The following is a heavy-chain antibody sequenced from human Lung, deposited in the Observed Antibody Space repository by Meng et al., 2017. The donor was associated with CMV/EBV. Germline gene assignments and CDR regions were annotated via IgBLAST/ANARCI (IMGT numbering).Heavy chain of an antibody. D-gene: IGHD2-2*01. Sequence: GESLKISCAPSGFSFSSYTLHWVRQAPGKGLEWVASISNSRSYINYADSVKGRFTISRDNAKNSLYLQMSSLRAEDTAVYYCARERLYQPLWGDVLDIWGQGXMVTVSS. CDR3: ARERLYQPLWGDVLDI. V-gene: IGHV3-21*01. CDR1: GFSFSSYT. CDR2: ISNSRSYI. J-gene: IGHJ3*02.